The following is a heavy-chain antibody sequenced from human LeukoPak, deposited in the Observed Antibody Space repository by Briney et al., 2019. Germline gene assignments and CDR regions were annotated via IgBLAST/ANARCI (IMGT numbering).Heavy chain of an antibody. CDR1: GFTFSSYA. Sequence: GSLRLSCAASGFTFSSYAMHWVRQAPGKGLEWVAVISYDGSNKYYADSVKGRFTISRDNSKNTLSLQMNSLRAEDTAVYYCARDGPPLLVTYPNWYFDLWGRGTLVTVSS. D-gene: IGHD3-9*01. CDR2: ISYDGSNK. CDR3: ARDGPPLLVTYPNWYFDL. V-gene: IGHV3-30-3*01. J-gene: IGHJ2*01.